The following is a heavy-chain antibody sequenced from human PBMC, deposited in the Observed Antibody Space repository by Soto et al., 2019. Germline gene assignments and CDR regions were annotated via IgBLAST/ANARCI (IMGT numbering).Heavy chain of an antibody. CDR3: AKEGPYINSWSTAGYCQN. CDR2: ISTRSDV. V-gene: IGHV3-21*04. CDR1: EFSLSTYS. Sequence: GGSLRLSCTASEFSLSTYSMNWVRQAPGKGLEWVSSISTRSDVYYADSVKGRFTIARDNAKNSLSLQMNNLAVEDTAQYYCAKEGPYINSWSTAGYCQNWGQGTLVTVSS. D-gene: IGHD2-21*02. J-gene: IGHJ1*01.